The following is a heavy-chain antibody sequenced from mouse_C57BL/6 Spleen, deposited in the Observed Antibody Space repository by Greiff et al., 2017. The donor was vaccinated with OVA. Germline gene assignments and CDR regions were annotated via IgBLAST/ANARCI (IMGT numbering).Heavy chain of an antibody. CDR2: IDPSDSYT. J-gene: IGHJ2*01. CDR1: GYTFTSYW. D-gene: IGHD2-3*01. Sequence: QVQLQQPGAELVKPGASVKLSCKASGYTFTSYWMQWVKQRPGQGLEWIGEIDPSDSYTNYNQKFKGKATLTVDTSSSTAYMQLSSLTSEDSAVYYCARRDDGYLDYWGKGTTLTGSS. CDR3: ARRDDGYLDY. V-gene: IGHV1-50*01.